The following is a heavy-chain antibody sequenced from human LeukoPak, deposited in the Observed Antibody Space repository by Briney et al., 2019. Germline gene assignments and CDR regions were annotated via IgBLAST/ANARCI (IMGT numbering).Heavy chain of an antibody. V-gene: IGHV4-34*01. CDR3: ARSARPRVYSYGQIHYYFDY. CDR2: INHSGST. D-gene: IGHD5-18*01. J-gene: IGHJ4*02. CDR1: GGSFSGYY. Sequence: SKTLSLTCAVYGGSFSGYYWSWIRQPPGKGLEWIGEINHSGSTNYNPSLKSRVTISVDTSKNQFSLKLSSVTAADTAVYYCARSARPRVYSYGQIHYYFDYWGQGTLVTVSS.